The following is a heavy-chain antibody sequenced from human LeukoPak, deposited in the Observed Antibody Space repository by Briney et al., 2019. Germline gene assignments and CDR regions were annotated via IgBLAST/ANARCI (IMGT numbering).Heavy chain of an antibody. CDR3: GRDRSYGSFDY. Sequence: GGSLRLSCAASGFTFNNYGMNWVRQVPGKGLEWVSGTGGSTGYADSVKGRFTISRDNAKNSLYLQMNNLRAEDTALYHCGRDRSYGSFDYWGQGTLVTVSS. CDR1: GFTFNNYG. V-gene: IGHV3-20*01. D-gene: IGHD5-18*01. J-gene: IGHJ4*02. CDR2: TGGST.